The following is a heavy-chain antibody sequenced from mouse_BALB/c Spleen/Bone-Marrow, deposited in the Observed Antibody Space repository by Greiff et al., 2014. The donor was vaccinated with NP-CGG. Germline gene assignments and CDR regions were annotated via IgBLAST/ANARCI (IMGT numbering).Heavy chain of an antibody. Sequence: DVQLVESGGGLVQPGGSLRLSCATSGLTFTDYYMSWVRQPPGKALEWLGFIRNKANGYTTEYSASVKGRFTISRDNSQSILYLQMNTLRAEDSATYYCARDKNYGSYWYFDVWGAGTTVTVSS. V-gene: IGHV7-3*02. J-gene: IGHJ1*01. CDR1: GLTFTDYY. D-gene: IGHD2-1*01. CDR2: IRNKANGYTT. CDR3: ARDKNYGSYWYFDV.